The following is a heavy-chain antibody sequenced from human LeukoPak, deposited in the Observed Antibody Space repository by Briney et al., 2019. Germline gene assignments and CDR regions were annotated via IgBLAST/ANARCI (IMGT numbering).Heavy chain of an antibody. CDR1: GFTFSGCE. Sequence: GGSLRLSCAISGFTFSGCELIWVRQAPGKGLEWISYISRSGNTIYYADSVKGRFTASRDNAKNSLYLQMNSLRVEDTAVYYCARVATMVRVPLDALDIWGQGTMVSVSS. CDR2: ISRSGNTI. V-gene: IGHV3-48*03. D-gene: IGHD3-10*01. J-gene: IGHJ3*02. CDR3: ARVATMVRVPLDALDI.